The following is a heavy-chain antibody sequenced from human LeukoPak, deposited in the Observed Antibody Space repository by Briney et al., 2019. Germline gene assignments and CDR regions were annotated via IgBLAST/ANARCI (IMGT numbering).Heavy chain of an antibody. Sequence: SVKVSCKASGGTFSSYAISWVRQAPGQGLEWMGGNIPIFGTANYAQKFQGRVTITADESTSTAYMELSSLRSEDTAMYYCARGLVSGAFDIWGQGTMVTVSS. CDR1: GGTFSSYA. CDR2: NIPIFGTA. CDR3: ARGLVSGAFDI. J-gene: IGHJ3*02. V-gene: IGHV1-69*01. D-gene: IGHD6-25*01.